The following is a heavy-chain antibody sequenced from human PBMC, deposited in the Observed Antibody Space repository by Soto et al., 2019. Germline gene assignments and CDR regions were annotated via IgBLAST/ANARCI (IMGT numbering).Heavy chain of an antibody. CDR1: GYIFTSYA. Sequence: QVQLVQSGAEVKKPGASVKVSCKASGYIFTSYAMHWVRQAPGQRLEWMGWINAGNGNTKYSQKFQGRVTITRDTSASTAYMELSGLRSEDTAVYSCARDLGFGLSDYWGQGTLVTVSS. CDR2: INAGNGNT. J-gene: IGHJ4*02. D-gene: IGHD3-10*01. CDR3: ARDLGFGLSDY. V-gene: IGHV1-3*01.